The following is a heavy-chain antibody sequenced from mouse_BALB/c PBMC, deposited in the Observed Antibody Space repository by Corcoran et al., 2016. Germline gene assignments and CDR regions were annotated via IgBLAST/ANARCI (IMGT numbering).Heavy chain of an antibody. D-gene: IGHD2-4*01. CDR3: ARRGNYDYDGWFAY. J-gene: IGHJ3*01. CDR1: GFSLSTSGMG. CDR2: IYWDDDK. V-gene: IGHV8-12*01. Sequence: QVTLKESGPGILQPSQTLSLTCSFSGFSLSTSGMGVSWIRQPSGKGLEWLAHIYWDDDKRYNPSLKSRLTISKDTSRNQVFLKITSVDTVDTATYYCARRGNYDYDGWFAYWAKGLWSLSLQ.